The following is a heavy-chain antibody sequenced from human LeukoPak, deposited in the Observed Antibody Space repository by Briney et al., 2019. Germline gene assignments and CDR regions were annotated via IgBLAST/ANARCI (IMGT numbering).Heavy chain of an antibody. J-gene: IGHJ6*02. CDR1: GFTFSDHG. Sequence: GGSLRLSCAASGFTFSDHGIHWVRHAPGKGLEWVAIIYYDGKNKYYADSAKGRFTISRDNPKNTAYLQMNSLSGDDSGVYYCSRGGWPTAGTPRMDVWGQGTTVIVSS. CDR3: SRGGWPTAGTPRMDV. D-gene: IGHD6-13*01. V-gene: IGHV3-33*01. CDR2: IYYDGKNK.